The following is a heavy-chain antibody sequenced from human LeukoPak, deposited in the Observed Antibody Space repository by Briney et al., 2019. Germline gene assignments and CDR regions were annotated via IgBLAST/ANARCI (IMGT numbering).Heavy chain of an antibody. Sequence: GGSLRLSCAASRFTFSSSWMTWVRQAPGKGLEWVANIKQDGSEKYYVDSVKGRSTISRDNVKDSLYLQMNSLRAEDTAVYYCARADVAEAFDIWGQGTMVTVSS. CDR2: IKQDGSEK. J-gene: IGHJ3*02. CDR1: RFTFSSSW. CDR3: ARADVAEAFDI. V-gene: IGHV3-7*01.